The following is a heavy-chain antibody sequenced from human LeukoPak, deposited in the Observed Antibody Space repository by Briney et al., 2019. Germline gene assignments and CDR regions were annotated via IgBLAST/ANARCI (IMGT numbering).Heavy chain of an antibody. CDR2: ISSSSSYI. J-gene: IGHJ6*03. Sequence: GGSLRLSCAASGFTFSSYAMSWVRQAPGKELEGVSSISSSSSYIYYADSVKGRFTISRDNAKNSLYLQMNSLRAEDTAVYYCARDATVTTFYYYYYMDVWGKGTTVTVSS. CDR1: GFTFSSYA. D-gene: IGHD4-17*01. CDR3: ARDATVTTFYYYYYMDV. V-gene: IGHV3-21*01.